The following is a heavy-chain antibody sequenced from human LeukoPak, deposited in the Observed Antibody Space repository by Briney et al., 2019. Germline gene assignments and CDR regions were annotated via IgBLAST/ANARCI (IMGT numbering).Heavy chain of an antibody. Sequence: PSETLSLTCAVYSGSFSGYYWSWIRQPPGKGLEWIGEINHSGSTSYNPSLKSRVTISVDTSKNQFSLKLSSVTAADTAVYYCARTRALWFGELLWYPLDYWGQGTLVTVSS. D-gene: IGHD3-10*01. J-gene: IGHJ4*02. CDR1: SGSFSGYY. CDR2: INHSGST. V-gene: IGHV4-34*01. CDR3: ARTRALWFGELLWYPLDY.